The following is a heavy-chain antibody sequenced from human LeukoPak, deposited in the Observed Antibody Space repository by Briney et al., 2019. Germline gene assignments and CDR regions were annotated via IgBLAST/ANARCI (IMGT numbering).Heavy chain of an antibody. V-gene: IGHV4-39*01. CDR1: GGSISSSSYY. CDR3: ARRPVVTPGKFDY. D-gene: IGHD4-23*01. J-gene: IGHJ4*02. Sequence: PSETLSLTCTVSGGSISSSSYYWGWIRQPPGKGLEWIGSIYYSGSTYYNPSLKSQVTISVDTAKNQFSLKLSSVTAADTAVYYCARRPVVTPGKFDYWGQGTLVTVSS. CDR2: IYYSGST.